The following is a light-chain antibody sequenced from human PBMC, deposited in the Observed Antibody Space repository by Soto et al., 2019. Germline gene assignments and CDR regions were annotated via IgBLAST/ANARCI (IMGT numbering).Light chain of an antibody. J-gene: IGKJ5*01. Sequence: DIQMTQSPSSLSASVGDRVPITCQASQDISNYLNWYQQKPGKAPKVLIYAASNLQSGVPPRFSGSGSGTDFTLTISSLQPEDVATYFCQQSYRTPITFGQGTRLEIK. CDR2: AAS. V-gene: IGKV1-39*01. CDR3: QQSYRTPIT. CDR1: QDISNY.